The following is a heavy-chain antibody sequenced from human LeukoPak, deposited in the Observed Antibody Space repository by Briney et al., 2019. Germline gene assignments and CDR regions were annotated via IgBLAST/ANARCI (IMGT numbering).Heavy chain of an antibody. V-gene: IGHV3-30*18. Sequence: GGSLRLSCAATGFTFSGYGMHWVRQAPGKGLEWVAVISYDGSNKYYADSVKGRFTISRDNSKNTLYLQMNSLRAEDTAVYYCAKDPVYWGQGTLVTVSS. CDR2: ISYDGSNK. J-gene: IGHJ4*02. CDR3: AKDPVY. CDR1: GFTFSGYG.